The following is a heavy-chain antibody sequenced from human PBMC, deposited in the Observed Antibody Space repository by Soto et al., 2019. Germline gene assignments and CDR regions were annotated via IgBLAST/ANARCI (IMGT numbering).Heavy chain of an antibody. J-gene: IGHJ5*02. Sequence: ASVKVSCKASGYTFTSYGISWVRQAPGQGLEWMGWISAYNGNTNYAQKLQGRVTMTTDTSTSTAYMELRSLRSDDTAVYYCARAAIVVVPAAMWYWFYPWGQGTLVTVS. CDR3: ARAAIVVVPAAMWYWFYP. CDR1: GYTFTSYG. D-gene: IGHD2-2*01. CDR2: ISAYNGNT. V-gene: IGHV1-18*01.